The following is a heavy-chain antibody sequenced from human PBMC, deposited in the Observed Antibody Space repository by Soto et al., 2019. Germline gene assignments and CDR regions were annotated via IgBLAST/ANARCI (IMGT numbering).Heavy chain of an antibody. CDR3: ARDIYYGSGSSQYYGMDV. D-gene: IGHD3-10*01. CDR1: GFTFSSYG. Sequence: GGSLRLSCAASGFTFSSYGMHWVRQAPGKGLEWVAVIWYDGSNKYYADSVKGRFTISRDNSKNTLYLQMNSLRAEDTAVYYCARDIYYGSGSSQYYGMDVWGQGTTVTVSS. J-gene: IGHJ6*02. CDR2: IWYDGSNK. V-gene: IGHV3-33*01.